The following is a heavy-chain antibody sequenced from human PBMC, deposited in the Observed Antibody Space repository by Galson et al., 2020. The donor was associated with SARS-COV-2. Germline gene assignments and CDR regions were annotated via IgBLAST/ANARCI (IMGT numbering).Heavy chain of an antibody. V-gene: IGHV3-21*01. CDR1: GFTFSSYS. CDR2: ISSSSSYI. J-gene: IGHJ6*02. CDR3: ASRFGELLRAYYYGMDV. Sequence: GESLKISCAASGFTFSSYSMNWVRQAPGKGLEWVSSISSSSSYIYYADSVKGRFTISRDNAKNSLYLQMNSLRAEDTAVYYCASRFGELLRAYYYGMDVWGQGTTVTVSS. D-gene: IGHD3-10*01.